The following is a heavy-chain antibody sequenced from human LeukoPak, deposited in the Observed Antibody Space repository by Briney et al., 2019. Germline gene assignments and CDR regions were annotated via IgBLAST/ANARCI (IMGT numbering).Heavy chain of an antibody. CDR3: ARDITY. J-gene: IGHJ4*02. CDR2: ISSSGGVT. D-gene: IGHD3-10*01. Sequence: GGSLRLSCAASGFTFSNHAMSWVRQAPGKGLEWVSAISSSGGVTYYADSVKGRFTISRDNSKNTQYLQMNSLRAEDTAVYYCARDITYWGQGTVVTVSS. V-gene: IGHV3-23*01. CDR1: GFTFSNHA.